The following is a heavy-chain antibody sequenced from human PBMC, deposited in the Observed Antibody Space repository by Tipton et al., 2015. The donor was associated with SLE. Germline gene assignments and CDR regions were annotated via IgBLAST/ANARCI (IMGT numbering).Heavy chain of an antibody. CDR3: AKEHNTGWPNFDY. J-gene: IGHJ4*02. CDR1: GFIFSMHT. D-gene: IGHD6-19*01. Sequence: SLRLSCAASGFIFSMHTMTWVRQAPGKGLQWVSGITRDGVTTWSADSVKGRFTISRDNGKNSLYLQMSSLTTEDTAFYYCAKEHNTGWPNFDYWGQGTPVTVSS. CDR2: ITRDGVTT. V-gene: IGHV3-43*01.